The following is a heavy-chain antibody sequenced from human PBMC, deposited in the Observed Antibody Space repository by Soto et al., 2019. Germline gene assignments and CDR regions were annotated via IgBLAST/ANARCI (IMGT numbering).Heavy chain of an antibody. CDR1: GYSFTSYW. CDR2: IYSGDSDT. J-gene: IGHJ4*02. V-gene: IGHV5-51*01. Sequence: PGESLKISCKGSGYSFTSYWIGWVRQMPVKGLEWMGIIYSGDSDTRYSPSFQGQVTISADKSISTAYLQWSSLKASDTAMYYCARSLWSGNLFRSFGYWGKGTLVRVCS. CDR3: ARSLWSGNLFRSFGY. D-gene: IGHD3-10*01.